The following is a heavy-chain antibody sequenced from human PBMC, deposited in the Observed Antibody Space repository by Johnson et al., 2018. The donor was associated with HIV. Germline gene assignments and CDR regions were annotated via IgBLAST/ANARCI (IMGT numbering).Heavy chain of an antibody. V-gene: IGHV3-33*08. Sequence: QVQLVESGGGAVQPGKSLRLSCAASGFTFSGYGMHWVRQAPGKGLEWVAVIWYDGNNKYYADSVKGRFTISRDNAKNTLYLQMNSLRAEDTAVYYCAREEGAFDSWGQGTMVTVS. CDR2: IWYDGNNK. CDR3: AREEGAFDS. J-gene: IGHJ3*02. CDR1: GFTFSGYG.